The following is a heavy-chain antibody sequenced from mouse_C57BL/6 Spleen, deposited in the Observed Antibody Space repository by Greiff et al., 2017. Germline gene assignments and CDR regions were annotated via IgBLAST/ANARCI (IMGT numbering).Heavy chain of an antibody. CDR3: ARRDPAWFAY. Sequence: DVQLVESGGDLVKPGGSLKLSCAASGFTFSSYGMSWVRQTPDKRLEWVATISSGGSYTYYPDSVKGRFTISRDNAKNTLYLQMSSLKSEDTAMYYCARRDPAWFAYWGQGTLVTVSA. V-gene: IGHV5-6*01. CDR1: GFTFSSYG. CDR2: ISSGGSYT. J-gene: IGHJ3*01. D-gene: IGHD3-3*01.